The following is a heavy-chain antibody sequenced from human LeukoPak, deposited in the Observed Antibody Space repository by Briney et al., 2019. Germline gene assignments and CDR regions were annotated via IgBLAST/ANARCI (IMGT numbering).Heavy chain of an antibody. CDR3: ATGELQPDYSFDY. Sequence: GGSLRLSCAASGFTFSDYYMSWIRQAPGKGLEWVSYISSSGSTIYYADSVKDRFTISRDNAKSSLYLQMNSLRAEDTAVYYCATGELQPDYSFDYWGQGTLVTVSS. CDR1: GFTFSDYY. V-gene: IGHV3-11*01. CDR2: ISSSGSTI. J-gene: IGHJ4*02. D-gene: IGHD1-26*01.